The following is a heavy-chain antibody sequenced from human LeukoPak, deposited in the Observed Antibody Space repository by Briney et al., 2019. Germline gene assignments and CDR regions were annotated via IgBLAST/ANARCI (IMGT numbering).Heavy chain of an antibody. CDR3: AREEVMRFDY. Sequence: GGSLRLSCAASGFTFSSYTMHWVRQAPGKGLEWVAVISYDGSNKYYADSVKGRFTISRDNSENTLYLQMNSLRAEDTAVYYCAREEVMRFDYWGQGTLVTVSS. V-gene: IGHV3-30*04. CDR2: ISYDGSNK. J-gene: IGHJ4*02. CDR1: GFTFSSYT. D-gene: IGHD3-16*01.